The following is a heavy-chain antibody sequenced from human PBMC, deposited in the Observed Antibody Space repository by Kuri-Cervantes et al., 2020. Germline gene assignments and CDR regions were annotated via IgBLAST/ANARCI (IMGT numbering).Heavy chain of an antibody. CDR3: ARANYDIWSGYSDGFDY. CDR1: GYTFTSYG. J-gene: IGHJ4*02. D-gene: IGHD3-3*01. Sequence: ASVKVSCKASGYTFTSYGISWVRQAPGQGLEWMGWISAYNGNTNYAQKLQGRVTMTTDTSTSTAYMELRSLRSDDTAVYYCARANYDIWSGYSDGFDYWGQGTLVTVSS. V-gene: IGHV1-18*01. CDR2: ISAYNGNT.